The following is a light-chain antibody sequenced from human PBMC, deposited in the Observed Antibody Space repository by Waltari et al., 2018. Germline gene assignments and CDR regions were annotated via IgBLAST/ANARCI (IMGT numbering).Light chain of an antibody. J-gene: IGLJ1*01. CDR1: SSDLGGYSF. CDR3: SSYTSIIPPFL. V-gene: IGLV2-14*01. Sequence: QSALTQPASVSGSPGQSITISCTRSSSDLGGYSFVSWYQQHPGKAPKLRMYDVSHRPSGFSNRFSGTKSGNTASLTISGLQPEDEADYYCSSYTSIIPPFLFGTGTKVTVL. CDR2: DVS.